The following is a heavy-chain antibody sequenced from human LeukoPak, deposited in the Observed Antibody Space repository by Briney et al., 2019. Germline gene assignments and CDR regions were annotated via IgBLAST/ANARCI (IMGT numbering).Heavy chain of an antibody. V-gene: IGHV4-34*01. Sequence: SETLSLTCAVYGGSFSGYYWSWIRQPPGKGLEWIGGINHSGSTNYNPSLKSRVTISVDTSKNQSSLKLSSVTAADTAVYYCARGAALGLYSYGYYFDYWGQGTLVTVSS. CDR1: GGSFSGYY. CDR2: INHSGST. J-gene: IGHJ4*02. D-gene: IGHD5-18*01. CDR3: ARGAALGLYSYGYYFDY.